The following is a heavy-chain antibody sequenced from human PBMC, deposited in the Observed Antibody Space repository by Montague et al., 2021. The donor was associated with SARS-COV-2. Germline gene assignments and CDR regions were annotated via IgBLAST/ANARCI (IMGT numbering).Heavy chain of an antibody. J-gene: IGHJ4*02. D-gene: IGHD1-26*01. Sequence: SXTLSLTCTVSGGSISSSSYYWGWFRQPPGKGLEWIGSIYYSGSTYCNPSLKSRVTISVDTSKNQFSLKLSSVTAADTAVYYCARQFSREKWVDYWGQGTLVTVSS. V-gene: IGHV4-39*01. CDR1: GGSISSSSYY. CDR2: IYYSGST. CDR3: ARQFSREKWVDY.